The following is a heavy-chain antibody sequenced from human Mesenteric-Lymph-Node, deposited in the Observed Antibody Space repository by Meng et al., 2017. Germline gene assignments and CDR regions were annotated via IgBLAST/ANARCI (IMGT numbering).Heavy chain of an antibody. V-gene: IGHV3-23*01. CDR3: AKYFYYEGGAFDV. CDR1: GLPSSRYA. CDR2: ISGSGGST. D-gene: IGHD3-22*01. J-gene: IGHJ3*01. Sequence: GGSLRPSFAAYGLPSSRYAMSWVRQAPGKGREWVSAISGSGGSTYYADSVQGRFTISRDNSKNTLYLQMNSLRAEDTAVYYCAKYFYYEGGAFDVWGQGTMVTV.